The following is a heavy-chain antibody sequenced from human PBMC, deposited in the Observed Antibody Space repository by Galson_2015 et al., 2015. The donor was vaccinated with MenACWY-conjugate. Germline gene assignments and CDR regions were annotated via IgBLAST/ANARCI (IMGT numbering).Heavy chain of an antibody. V-gene: IGHV3-11*06. D-gene: IGHD1-26*01. CDR2: ISSSSYT. Sequence: SLRLSCAASGFTLSDYYMSWIRQAPGKGLEWVSYISSSSYTNYADSVKGRFTISRDNAKNSLHLQMNSLTAEDTAVYYCARGLGATMLGGQGTLVTVSS. CDR1: GFTLSDYY. CDR3: ARGLGATML. J-gene: IGHJ4*02.